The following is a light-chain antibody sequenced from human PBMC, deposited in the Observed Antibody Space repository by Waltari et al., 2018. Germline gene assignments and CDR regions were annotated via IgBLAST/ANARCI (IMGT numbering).Light chain of an antibody. V-gene: IGKV3-15*01. CDR3: QQYYVWPPIT. CDR2: GAS. CDR1: QSVRTN. Sequence: VLLTQSPASLSVSPGDTVILSCRASQSVRTNLVWYQQKAGQAPRTLIYGASTRASGVPSRFSGSGSVTDFTLIISSLQSEDAAVYFCQQYYVWPPITFGGGTKLEI. J-gene: IGKJ4*01.